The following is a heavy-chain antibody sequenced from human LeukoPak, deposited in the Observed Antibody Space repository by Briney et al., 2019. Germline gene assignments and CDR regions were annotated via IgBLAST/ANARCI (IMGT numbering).Heavy chain of an antibody. V-gene: IGHV3-23*01. D-gene: IGHD2-15*01. Sequence: GGSLRLSCAASGFTFSSYAMSWVRQAPGKGLEWVSAISGSGGSTYYADSVKGRFTISRDNAKNSLYLQMNSLRAEDTAVYYCARAGEDIVVVVAARNAFDIWGQGTMVTVSS. CDR2: ISGSGGST. CDR3: ARAGEDIVVVVAARNAFDI. J-gene: IGHJ3*02. CDR1: GFTFSSYA.